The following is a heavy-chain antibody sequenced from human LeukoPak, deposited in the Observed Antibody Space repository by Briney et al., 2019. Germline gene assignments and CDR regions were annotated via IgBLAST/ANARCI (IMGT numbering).Heavy chain of an antibody. V-gene: IGHV3-33*01. J-gene: IGHJ6*03. D-gene: IGHD2-2*01. CDR2: IRYDGSNK. CDR3: ARDRAAAMEYYYMDV. CDR1: GFTFSSYG. Sequence: GGSLRLSCAASGFTFSSYGMHWVRQAPGKGLEWVAVIRYDGSNKNYADSVEGRFTISRDNSKNTLYLQMNSLRAEDTAVYYCARDRAAAMEYYYMDVWGKGTTVTVSS.